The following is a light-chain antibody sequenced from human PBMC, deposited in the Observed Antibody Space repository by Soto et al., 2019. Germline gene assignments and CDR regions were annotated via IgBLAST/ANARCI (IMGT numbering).Light chain of an antibody. J-gene: IGLJ1*01. CDR1: SSDVGGYNY. Sequence: QSALTQPASVSGSPGQSMTISCTGTSSDVGGYNYVSWYQQHPGKAPKLMIYEVSNRPSGVSNRFSGSKSGNTASLTISGLQAEDEADYYCSSYTSSTTLVFGIGTKVTVL. CDR2: EVS. CDR3: SSYTSSTTLV. V-gene: IGLV2-14*01.